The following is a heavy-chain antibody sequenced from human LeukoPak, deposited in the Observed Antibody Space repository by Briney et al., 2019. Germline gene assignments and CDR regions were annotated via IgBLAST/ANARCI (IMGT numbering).Heavy chain of an antibody. Sequence: GASVKVSCKASGYTFTSYDINWVRQATGQGLEWMGWMNPNSGNTGYAQKFQGRVTMTRNTSISTAYMELSSLRSEDTAVYYCARSIVVGSYYYYYGMDVWGQGTTVTVSS. V-gene: IGHV1-8*01. D-gene: IGHD2-2*01. J-gene: IGHJ6*02. CDR3: ARSIVVGSYYYYYGMDV. CDR2: MNPNSGNT. CDR1: GYTFTSYD.